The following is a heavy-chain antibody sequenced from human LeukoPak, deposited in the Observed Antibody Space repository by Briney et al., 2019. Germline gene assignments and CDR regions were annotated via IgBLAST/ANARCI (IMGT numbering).Heavy chain of an antibody. CDR3: ARDYSSSCQLFDY. CDR1: GYTFTDYY. Sequence: ASVTVSCKASGYTFTDYYIHWVRQAPGQGLEWMGWINPNSGGTNSAQKFQGRVTMTRDTSISTAYMELRSLRSDDTAVYYCARDYSSSCQLFDYWGQGTLVTVSS. J-gene: IGHJ4*02. D-gene: IGHD6-13*01. CDR2: INPNSGGT. V-gene: IGHV1-2*02.